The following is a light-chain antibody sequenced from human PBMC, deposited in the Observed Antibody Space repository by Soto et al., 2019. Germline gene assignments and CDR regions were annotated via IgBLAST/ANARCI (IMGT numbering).Light chain of an antibody. J-gene: IGLJ2*01. CDR2: QVT. V-gene: IGLV2-14*01. Sequence: QSVLTQPASVSGSPGQSITISCTGTSSDVGNYNFVSWQQHHAGTAPKLIIYQVTNRPSGVSDRFSGSKSGDTASLTISGLQAEDEADYYCTSYTAFSTDILFGGGTKLTVL. CDR1: SSDVGNYNF. CDR3: TSYTAFSTDIL.